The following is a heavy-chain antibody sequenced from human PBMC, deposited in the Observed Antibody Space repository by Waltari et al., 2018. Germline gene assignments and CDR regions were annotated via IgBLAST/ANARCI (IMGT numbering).Heavy chain of an antibody. D-gene: IGHD2-15*01. CDR3: AGGGGWLHDY. J-gene: IGHJ4*02. V-gene: IGHV3-7*03. CDR1: GFPSSTYW. CDR2: IDQDGSEK. Sequence: EVQLVESGGGLVQPGGSLGHSCTDCGFPSSTYWMNWVRKAPGKGLEWLAIIDQDGSEKCFAESGKGRFTISRDRARNSLYLQMNGLRAEDTAVYYCAGGGGWLHDYWGQGTLVTVSS.